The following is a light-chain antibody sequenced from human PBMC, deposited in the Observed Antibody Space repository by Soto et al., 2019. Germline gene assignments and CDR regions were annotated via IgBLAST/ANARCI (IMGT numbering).Light chain of an antibody. CDR3: CSYSGSSTPWV. V-gene: IGLV2-23*02. CDR2: EVS. J-gene: IGLJ3*02. CDR1: SSDVGSYNL. Sequence: QSALTQPASVSGSPGQSITISCTGTSSDVGSYNLVPWYQQHPGKAPKLMIYEVSKRPSGVSNRFSGSKSGNTASLTISGLQAEDEADYYCCSYSGSSTPWVFGGGTKVTVL.